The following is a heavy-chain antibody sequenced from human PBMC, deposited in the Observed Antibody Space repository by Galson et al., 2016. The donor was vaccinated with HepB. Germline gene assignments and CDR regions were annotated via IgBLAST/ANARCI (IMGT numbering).Heavy chain of an antibody. Sequence: ATLSPTCAVSGGSLSSSDWWTWLRQPPGQGLEWVGQIFHSGRVNYTPSLASRVTISVDTSNNHFSLRLTSVTAADTAGYYCASQPCSSTSCHDQAFDFWGQGTLVTVSS. J-gene: IGHJ4*02. V-gene: IGHV4-4*02. CDR3: ASQPCSSTSCHDQAFDF. CDR1: GGSLSSSDW. D-gene: IGHD2-2*01. CDR2: IFHSGRV.